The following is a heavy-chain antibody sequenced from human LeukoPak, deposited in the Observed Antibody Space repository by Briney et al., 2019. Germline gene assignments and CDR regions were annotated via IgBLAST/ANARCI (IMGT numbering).Heavy chain of an antibody. CDR3: AREHRLPFGYFDY. Sequence: GSLRLSCAASGFTFSAYGMHWVRQAPGKGLEWVAFIHYDGTITYYADSVKGRFTISRDSSKNTLFLQMNSLRAEDTAVYYCAREHRLPFGYFDYWGQGTLVTVSS. V-gene: IGHV3-30*02. J-gene: IGHJ4*02. D-gene: IGHD1-14*01. CDR2: IHYDGTIT. CDR1: GFTFSAYG.